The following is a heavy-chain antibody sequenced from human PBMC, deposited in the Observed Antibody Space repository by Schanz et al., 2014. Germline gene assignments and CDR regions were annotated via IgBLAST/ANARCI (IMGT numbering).Heavy chain of an antibody. J-gene: IGHJ2*01. CDR1: GGSIRSGTYY. CDR3: ARDTTLRLDL. V-gene: IGHV4-61*02. CDR2: VFPNGIT. D-gene: IGHD1-1*01. Sequence: QVQLQESGPGLVKPSQTLSLTCTVSGGSIRSGTYYWSWIRQPAGKALEWVASVFPNGITNYNPSLKSRVPKSRETSINQVVRALTSLSTAETAGYYCARDTTLRLDLWGRGTLVTVSS.